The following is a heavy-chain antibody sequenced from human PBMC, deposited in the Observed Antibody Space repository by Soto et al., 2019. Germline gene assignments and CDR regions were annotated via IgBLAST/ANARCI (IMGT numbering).Heavy chain of an antibody. J-gene: IGHJ6*02. CDR3: ARGYYYDFWSGYILGMDV. D-gene: IGHD3-3*01. Sequence: ASVKVSCKASGYTFTGYYMHWVRQAPGQGLEWMGWINPNSGGTNYAQKFQGWFTMTRDTSISTAYMELSRLRSDDTAVYYCARGYYYDFWSGYILGMDVWGQGTKVTGSS. CDR2: INPNSGGT. V-gene: IGHV1-2*04. CDR1: GYTFTGYY.